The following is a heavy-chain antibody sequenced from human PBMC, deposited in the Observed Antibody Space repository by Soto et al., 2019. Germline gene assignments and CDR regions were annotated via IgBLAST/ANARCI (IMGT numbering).Heavy chain of an antibody. V-gene: IGHV1-69*02. CDR3: ARTVAVSDYYYYMDV. J-gene: IGHJ6*03. CDR2: IIPILGIA. D-gene: IGHD6-19*01. CDR1: GGTFSSYT. Sequence: QVQLVQSGAEVKKPGSSVKVSCKASGGTFSSYTISWVRQAPGQGLEWMGRIIPILGIANYAQKFQGRVTITADKSTNTAYMELSSLRSEDTAVYYCARTVAVSDYYYYMDVWGKGTTVTVSS.